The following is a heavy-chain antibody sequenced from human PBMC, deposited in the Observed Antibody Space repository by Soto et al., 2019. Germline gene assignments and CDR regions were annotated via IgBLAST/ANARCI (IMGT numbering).Heavy chain of an antibody. CDR1: GFPFSGYW. CDR3: GRDVQNDGNYYIDA. V-gene: IGHV3-74*01. CDR2: INSDGSRI. J-gene: IGHJ6*03. Sequence: EVQLVESGGGLVQPGGSLRLSCAASGFPFSGYWMHWVRQAPGKGLVWVSRINSDGSRINYADSVKGRFTISRDNAENMLYLQMNSLTDEDTAVYYCGRDVQNDGNYYIDARGKGTTVTVSS.